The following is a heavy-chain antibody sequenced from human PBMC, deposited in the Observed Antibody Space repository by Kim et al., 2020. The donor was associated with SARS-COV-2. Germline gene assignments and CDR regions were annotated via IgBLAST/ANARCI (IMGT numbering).Heavy chain of an antibody. D-gene: IGHD6-13*01. V-gene: IGHV1-2*02. CDR2: INPNSGGT. J-gene: IGHJ4*02. Sequence: ASVKVSCKASGYTFTGYYMHWVRQAPGQGLEWMGWINPNSGGTNYAQKFQGRVTMTRDTSISTAYMELSRLRSDDTAVYYCARGGPYSSSWFEEVYWGQGTLVTVSS. CDR3: ARGGPYSSSWFEEVY. CDR1: GYTFTGYY.